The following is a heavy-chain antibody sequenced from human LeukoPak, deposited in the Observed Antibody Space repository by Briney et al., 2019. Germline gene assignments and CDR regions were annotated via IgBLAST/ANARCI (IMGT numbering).Heavy chain of an antibody. D-gene: IGHD2-2*01. J-gene: IGHJ6*02. CDR2: IRYDGSNK. CDR1: GFTFSNYG. CDR3: AREQVVVGRGYYGMDV. Sequence: GGSLGLSCAASGFTFSNYGMHWVRQAPGKGLEWVAYIRYDGSNKYHADSVKGRFTPSRDNSKNTLYLQMNSLRVDDTAVYYCAREQVVVGRGYYGMDVWGQGTTVTVSS. V-gene: IGHV3-30*02.